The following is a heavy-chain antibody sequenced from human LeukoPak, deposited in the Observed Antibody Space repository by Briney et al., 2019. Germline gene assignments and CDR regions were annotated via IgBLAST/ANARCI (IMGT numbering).Heavy chain of an antibody. D-gene: IGHD2-21*02. Sequence: RASVKVSCKASGYTFTSYYMHRVRQAPGQGLEWMGIINPSGGSTSYAQKFQGRVTMTRDTSTSTVYMELSSLRSEDTAVYYCARGSSGGDGDYRLKNWFDPWGQGTLVTVSS. J-gene: IGHJ5*02. CDR2: INPSGGST. CDR1: GYTFTSYY. V-gene: IGHV1-46*01. CDR3: ARGSSGGDGDYRLKNWFDP.